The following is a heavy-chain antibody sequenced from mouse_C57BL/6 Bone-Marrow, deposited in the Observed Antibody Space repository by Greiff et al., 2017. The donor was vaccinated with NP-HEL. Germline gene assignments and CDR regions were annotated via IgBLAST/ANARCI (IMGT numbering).Heavy chain of an antibody. J-gene: IGHJ1*03. V-gene: IGHV1-18*01. CDR1: GYTFTDYN. D-gene: IGHD1-1*01. CDR3: ARPHYYGSSYGYFDV. CDR2: INPNNGGT. Sequence: EVQGVESGPELVKPGASVKIPCKASGYTFTDYNMDWVKQSHGKSLEWIGDINPNNGGTIYNQKFKGKATLTVDKSSSTAYMALRSLTSEDTAVYYCARPHYYGSSYGYFDVWGTGTTVTVSS.